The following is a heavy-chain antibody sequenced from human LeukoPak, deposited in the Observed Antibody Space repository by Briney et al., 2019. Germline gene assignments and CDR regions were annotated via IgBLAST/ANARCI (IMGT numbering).Heavy chain of an antibody. CDR1: GFTFDDYT. J-gene: IGHJ6*03. Sequence: GGSLRLFCAASGFTFDDYTMHWLRQATGKGLEWVSLISWDGGSTYYADSVKGRFTISRDNSKNSLYLQMNSLRTEDTALYYCAKDTSAAAGTNYMDVWGKGTTVTISS. CDR2: ISWDGGST. V-gene: IGHV3-43*01. CDR3: AKDTSAAAGTNYMDV. D-gene: IGHD6-13*01.